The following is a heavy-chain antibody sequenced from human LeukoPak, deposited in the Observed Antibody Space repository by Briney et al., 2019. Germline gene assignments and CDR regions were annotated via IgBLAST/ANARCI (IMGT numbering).Heavy chain of an antibody. J-gene: IGHJ6*02. CDR3: AKGGYGGNSPSDV. D-gene: IGHD4-23*01. V-gene: IGHV3-48*01. Sequence: GGPLRLSCAASGFTFSSYSMNWVRQALGKGLEWVSYISSSSSTIYYADSVKGRFTISRDNSKNTLYLQMNSLRAEDTAVYYCAKGGYGGNSPSDVWGQGTTVTVSS. CDR2: ISSSSSTI. CDR1: GFTFSSYS.